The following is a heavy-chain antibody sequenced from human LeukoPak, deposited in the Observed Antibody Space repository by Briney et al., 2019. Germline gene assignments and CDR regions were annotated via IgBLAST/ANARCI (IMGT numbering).Heavy chain of an antibody. J-gene: IGHJ6*04. D-gene: IGHD3-10*01. CDR1: GGSISSYY. V-gene: IGHV4-59*01. CDR2: IYYSGST. Sequence: SETLSLTCTVSGGSISSYYWSWIRQPPGKGLEWIGYIYYSGSTNYNPSLKSRVTISVDTSKNQFSLKLSSVTAADTAVYYCARSGNYYGSGSYYNYYYGMDDWGKGTTATVSS. CDR3: ARSGNYYGSGSYYNYYYGMDD.